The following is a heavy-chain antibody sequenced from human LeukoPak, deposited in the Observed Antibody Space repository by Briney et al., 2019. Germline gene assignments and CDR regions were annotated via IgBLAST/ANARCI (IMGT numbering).Heavy chain of an antibody. Sequence: PGGSLRLSCAAPGFMFDDYGVNSVRQAPGKGLEWVSGINWSGGRTGYGDSLKGRFTISRDNAKNTLYLQLNSLRVEDTALYYCASDLTRADNWGQGTLVTVSS. CDR3: ASDLTRADN. J-gene: IGHJ4*02. D-gene: IGHD1/OR15-1a*01. CDR2: INWSGGRT. CDR1: GFMFDDYG. V-gene: IGHV3-20*04.